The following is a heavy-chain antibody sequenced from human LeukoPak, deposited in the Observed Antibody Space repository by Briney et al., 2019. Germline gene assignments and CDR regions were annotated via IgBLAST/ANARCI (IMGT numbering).Heavy chain of an antibody. J-gene: IGHJ1*01. CDR3: ARGESGIQH. V-gene: IGHV1-18*01. CDR1: GYIFTNYG. CDR2: ISVYNGNT. Sequence: GASVKISCKASGYIFTNYGISWVRQAPGQGLEWMGWISVYNGNTNYAQKLQGRVTMTTDTSASTAYMELRSLRSDDPAVYYCARGESGIQHWGQGTLLTVSS.